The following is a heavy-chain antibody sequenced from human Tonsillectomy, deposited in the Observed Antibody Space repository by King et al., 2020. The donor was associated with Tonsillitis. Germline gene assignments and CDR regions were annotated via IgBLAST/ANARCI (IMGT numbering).Heavy chain of an antibody. V-gene: IGHV3-30*03. J-gene: IGHJ4*02. CDR3: ERTGLIKEVSDD. D-gene: IGHD1-14*01. CDR1: GFTFNKNG. Sequence: VPLVESGGGVVQPGRSLRLSCAASGFTFNKNGMHWVRQAPGKGLEWVALISYDGSNKYYTDSVKGRFTISRDHTKNNLYLQMNSLRAEDTAVYYCERTGLIKEVSDDWGQGALVTVS. CDR2: ISYDGSNK.